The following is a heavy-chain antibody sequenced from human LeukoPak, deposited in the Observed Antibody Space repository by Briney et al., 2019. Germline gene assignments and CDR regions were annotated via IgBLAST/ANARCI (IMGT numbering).Heavy chain of an antibody. J-gene: IGHJ3*02. CDR1: GYTFTGYY. V-gene: IGHV1-69*05. CDR2: IIPIFGTA. Sequence: GASVKVSCKASGYTFTGYYMHWVRQAPGQGLEWMGGIIPIFGTANYAQKFQGRVTITTDESTSTAYMELSSLRSEDTAVYYCARDWSFSGSYGTYDAFDIWGQGTMVTVSS. D-gene: IGHD1-26*01. CDR3: ARDWSFSGSYGTYDAFDI.